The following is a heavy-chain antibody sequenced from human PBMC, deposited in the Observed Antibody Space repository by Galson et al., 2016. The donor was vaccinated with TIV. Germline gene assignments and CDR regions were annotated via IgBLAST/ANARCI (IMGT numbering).Heavy chain of an antibody. Sequence: SVKVSCKASGGTFNIYAISWVRQAPGQGLEWMGGILPIFGAATYAQKFQGRVTITADESTNTAYMELSSLKSDYTAMYYCARPSSSCQGCSYYYMDVWGKGTTVTVSS. V-gene: IGHV1-69*13. CDR3: ARPSSSCQGCSYYYMDV. CDR1: GGTFNIYA. J-gene: IGHJ6*03. D-gene: IGHD6-19*01. CDR2: ILPIFGAA.